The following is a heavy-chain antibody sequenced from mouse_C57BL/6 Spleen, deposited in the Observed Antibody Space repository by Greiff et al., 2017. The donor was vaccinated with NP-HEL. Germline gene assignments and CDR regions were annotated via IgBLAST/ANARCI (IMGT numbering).Heavy chain of an antibody. J-gene: IGHJ3*01. D-gene: IGHD4-1*01. CDR1: GYAFTNYL. CDR3: ARSDWDTWFAY. CDR2: INPGSGGT. V-gene: IGHV1-54*01. Sequence: VQRVESGAELVRPGTSVKVSCKASGYAFTNYLIEWVKQRPGQGLEWIGVINPGSGGTNYNEKFKGKATLTADKSSSTAYMQLSSLTSEDSAVYFCARSDWDTWFAYWGQGTLVTVSA.